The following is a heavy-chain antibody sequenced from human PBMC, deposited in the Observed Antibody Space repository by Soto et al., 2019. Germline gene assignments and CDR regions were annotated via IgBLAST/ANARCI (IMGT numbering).Heavy chain of an antibody. Sequence: HSETLSLTCVVCGGSLSDYFWSWIRQPPGMALEWIGEINHLGSINYNPSLKSRVTMSVDTSKNQFSLTLNSVTAADTATYYCARGGISHWAYFYYMDVWDRGTTVTVSS. CDR3: ARGGISHWAYFYYMDV. D-gene: IGHD2-21*01. V-gene: IGHV4-34*01. J-gene: IGHJ6*03. CDR2: INHLGSI. CDR1: GGSLSDYF.